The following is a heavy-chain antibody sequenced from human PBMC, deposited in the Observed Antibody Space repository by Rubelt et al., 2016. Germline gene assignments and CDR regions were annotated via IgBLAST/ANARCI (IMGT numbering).Heavy chain of an antibody. D-gene: IGHD3-22*01. CDR1: GFTFSDYY. J-gene: IGHJ4*02. CDR3: ARSYSSGLDY. V-gene: IGHV3-11*01. Sequence: GGGLVKPGGSLRLSCAASGFTFSDYYMSWIRQAPGMGLEWLSYITSGSDIIHYADSVKGRLTISRDNAKKSLYLQMNSLRVEDTVVYCCARSYSSGLDYWGQGTRVTVSS. CDR2: ITSGSDII.